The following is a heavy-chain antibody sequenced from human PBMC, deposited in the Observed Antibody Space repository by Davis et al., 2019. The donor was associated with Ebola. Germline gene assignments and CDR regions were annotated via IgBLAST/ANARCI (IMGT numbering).Heavy chain of an antibody. CDR1: GYTFTSYG. CDR3: ARRNVVVPAARRGDWFDP. CDR2: ISAYNGNT. Sequence: ASVTVSCKASGYTFTSYGISWVRQAPGQGLEWMGWISAYNGNTNYAQKLQGRVTMTTDTSTSTAYMELRSLRSDDTAVYYCARRNVVVPAARRGDWFDPWGQGTLVTVSS. D-gene: IGHD2-2*01. V-gene: IGHV1-18*01. J-gene: IGHJ5*02.